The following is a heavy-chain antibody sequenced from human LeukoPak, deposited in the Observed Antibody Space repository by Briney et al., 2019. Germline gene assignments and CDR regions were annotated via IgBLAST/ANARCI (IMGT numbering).Heavy chain of an antibody. J-gene: IGHJ4*02. CDR2: IKQEGSDK. CDR3: ARSGSNGDDY. D-gene: IGHD5-24*01. Sequence: GGSLRLSCAASGFTFSNYWMNWVRQAPGKRLEWVANIKQEGSDKNYVGSVRGRFTISRDNAKNLLYLLMHSLRVEDTAVYYCARSGSNGDDYWGQGTLVTVSS. V-gene: IGHV3-7*01. CDR1: GFTFSNYW.